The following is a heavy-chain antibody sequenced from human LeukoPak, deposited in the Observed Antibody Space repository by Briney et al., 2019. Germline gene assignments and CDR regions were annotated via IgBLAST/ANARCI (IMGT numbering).Heavy chain of an antibody. CDR2: ISYDGSNK. CDR1: GFTFSSYA. CDR3: ARDGWVRGVEAVDY. V-gene: IGHV3-30*04. Sequence: GGSLRLSCAASGFTFSSYAMHWVRQAPGKGLEWVAVISYDGSNKYYADSVKGRFTISRDNSKNTLYLQMNSLRAEDTAVYYCARDGWVRGVEAVDYWGQGTLVTVSS. D-gene: IGHD3-10*01. J-gene: IGHJ4*02.